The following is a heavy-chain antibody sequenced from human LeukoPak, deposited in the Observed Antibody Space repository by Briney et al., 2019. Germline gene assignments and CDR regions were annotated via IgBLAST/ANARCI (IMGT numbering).Heavy chain of an antibody. CDR2: ISPYTTKT. V-gene: IGHV1-18*01. Sequence: ASVKVSCKASGYTLISYGITWVRQAPGQGLEWMGLISPYTTKTNYAQSLQGRVTMTTDTSTSTAYMELRSLRSDDTAVYYCAREGGVGPTAPPDYYSYQMDVWGKGTTVTVSS. CDR1: GYTLISYG. CDR3: AREGGVGPTAPPDYYSYQMDV. J-gene: IGHJ6*03. D-gene: IGHD1-26*01.